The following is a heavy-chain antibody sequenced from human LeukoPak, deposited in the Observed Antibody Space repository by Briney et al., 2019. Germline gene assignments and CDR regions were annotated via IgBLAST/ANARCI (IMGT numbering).Heavy chain of an antibody. Sequence: GGSLRLSCVASGLTFSSYDMHWIRQAPGKGLEWVSSIGATGDTYYAGSVKGRFTISRENAKKSAYLQMSSLSAGDTAVYFCVLGAYWNDKKNAFHFGAPGKMVPVSS. CDR3: VLGAYWNDKKNAFHF. V-gene: IGHV3-13*01. J-gene: IGHJ3*01. CDR2: IGATGDT. CDR1: GLTFSSYD. D-gene: IGHD1-1*01.